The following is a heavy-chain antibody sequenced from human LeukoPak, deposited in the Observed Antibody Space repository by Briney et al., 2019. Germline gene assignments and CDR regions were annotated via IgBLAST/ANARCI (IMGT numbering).Heavy chain of an antibody. CDR1: GDSISNYY. V-gene: IGHV4-4*09. D-gene: IGHD6-6*01. CDR3: ARDRASSGVAARWFDP. Sequence: PSETLSLTCTVSGDSISNYYWSWIRQTPGKGLEWIGYIHTSGSTYYNPSLKSRVTISVDTSKNQFSLKLSSVTAADTAVYYCARDRASSGVAARWFDPWGQGTLVTVSS. J-gene: IGHJ5*02. CDR2: IHTSGST.